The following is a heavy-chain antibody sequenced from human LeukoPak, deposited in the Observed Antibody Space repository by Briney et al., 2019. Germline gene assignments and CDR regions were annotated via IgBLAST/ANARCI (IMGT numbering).Heavy chain of an antibody. CDR3: TTEGELTTYYYGMDV. Sequence: PGGSLRLSCAASGFTFSNAWMSWVRQAPGKGLEWVGRIKSKTDGGTTDYAAPVKGRFTISRDDSKNTLYLQMNSLKTEDTAVYYCTTEGELTTYYYGMDVWGKGTMVTVSS. V-gene: IGHV3-15*01. CDR1: GFTFSNAW. D-gene: IGHD1-7*01. J-gene: IGHJ6*04. CDR2: IKSKTDGGTT.